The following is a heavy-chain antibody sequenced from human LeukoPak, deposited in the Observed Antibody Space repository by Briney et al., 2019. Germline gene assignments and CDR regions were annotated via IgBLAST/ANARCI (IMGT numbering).Heavy chain of an antibody. CDR1: GFTFSSYG. V-gene: IGHV3-30*02. CDR3: AKDRQQLANWFDP. CDR2: IRYDGSNK. J-gene: IGHJ5*02. D-gene: IGHD6-13*01. Sequence: GGSLRLXCAASGFTFSSYGMHWVRQAPGKGLEWVAFIRYDGSNKYYADSGKGRFTISRDNSKNTLYLQMNSLRAEDTAVYYCAKDRQQLANWFDPWGQGTLVTVSS.